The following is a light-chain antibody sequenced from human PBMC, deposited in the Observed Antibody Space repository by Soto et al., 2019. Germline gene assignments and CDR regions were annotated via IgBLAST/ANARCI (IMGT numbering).Light chain of an antibody. V-gene: IGKV1-33*01. CDR1: QTISNY. Sequence: DIQVTQSPSSLSASVGDRVTISCRASQTISNYLNWYQQKPGKAPKVLIYDASNLGTGVPSRFSGSGSGTDFTFSISSLQPEDVATYYCQQYDGLPTFGQGTRLEI. J-gene: IGKJ5*01. CDR3: QQYDGLPT. CDR2: DAS.